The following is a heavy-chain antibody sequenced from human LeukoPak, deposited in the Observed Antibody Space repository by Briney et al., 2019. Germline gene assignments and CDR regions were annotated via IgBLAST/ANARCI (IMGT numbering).Heavy chain of an antibody. CDR3: ASSRGYSYGPFDY. J-gene: IGHJ4*02. CDR2: ISYDGSNK. V-gene: IGHV3-30*03. Sequence: GGSLRLSCAASRCTFSSYGMHWVRQAPGKGLEWVAVISYDGSNKYYADSVKGRFTISRDNSKDTLYLQMNSLRAEDTAVYYCASSRGYSYGPFDYWGQGTLVTVSS. CDR1: RCTFSSYG. D-gene: IGHD5-18*01.